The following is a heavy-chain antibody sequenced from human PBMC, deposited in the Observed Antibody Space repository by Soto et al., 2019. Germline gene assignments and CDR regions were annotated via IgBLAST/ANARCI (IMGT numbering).Heavy chain of an antibody. CDR1: GDSISNSDYY. CDR2: IDYSGST. Sequence: SEPLSLPCTVSGDSISNSDYYWNWIRQSTGKGLEWIASIDYSGSTYYNPSLKSRVVISADTSKNLFSLKLRSVTAAATALYFCARDGHYYYGFDVWGQGTTVTVSS. V-gene: IGHV4-30-4*01. CDR3: ARDGHYYYGFDV. J-gene: IGHJ6*02.